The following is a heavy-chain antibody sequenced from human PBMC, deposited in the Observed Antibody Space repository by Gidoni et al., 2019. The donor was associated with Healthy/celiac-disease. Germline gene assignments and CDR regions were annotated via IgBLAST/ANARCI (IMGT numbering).Heavy chain of an antibody. D-gene: IGHD2-2*01. CDR3: ARLKDIVVVPAAIDY. CDR1: GGSISSSRYY. CDR2: IYYSGST. V-gene: IGHV4-39*01. J-gene: IGHJ4*02. Sequence: QLQLQESGPGLVKPSETLSLTCTVSGGSISSSRYYWGWTRQPPGKGLEWIGSIYYSGSTYYNPSLKSRVAISVDTSKNQFSLKLSSVTAADTAVYYCARLKDIVVVPAAIDYWGQGTLVTVSS.